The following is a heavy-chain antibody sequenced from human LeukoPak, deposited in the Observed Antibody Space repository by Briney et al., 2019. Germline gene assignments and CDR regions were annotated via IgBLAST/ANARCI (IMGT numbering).Heavy chain of an antibody. CDR2: IYYSGST. CDR3: ARSRRARPLDY. J-gene: IGHJ4*02. CDR1: GGSISSGDYY. D-gene: IGHD6-6*01. V-gene: IGHV4-61*08. Sequence: SETLSLTCTVSGGSISSGDYYWSWIRQHPGKGLEWIGYIYYSGSTNYNPSLKSRVTISVDTSKNQFSLKLSSVTAADTAVYYCARSRRARPLDYWGQGTLVTVSS.